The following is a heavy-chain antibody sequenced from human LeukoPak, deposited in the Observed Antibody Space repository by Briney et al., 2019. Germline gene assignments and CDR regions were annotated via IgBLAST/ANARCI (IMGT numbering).Heavy chain of an antibody. CDR2: INPRGGST. J-gene: IGHJ4*02. CDR1: GYIFTSYG. CDR3: PIGGLSNGDHNY. D-gene: IGHD4-17*01. Sequence: ASVKVCCQPAGYIFTSYGRSWVGQAAGQALEWMGMINPRGGSTSYVQKFQGRVTMTSDTYTSTVYMQLSSLRANDTPVRYCPIGGLSNGDHNYGGEGALVTVSS. V-gene: IGHV1-46*01.